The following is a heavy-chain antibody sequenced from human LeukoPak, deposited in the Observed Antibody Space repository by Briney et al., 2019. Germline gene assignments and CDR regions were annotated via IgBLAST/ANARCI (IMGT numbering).Heavy chain of an antibody. CDR1: GYTFTGYY. J-gene: IGHJ6*03. CDR3: ASSLSGGPSRYWYMDV. D-gene: IGHD2-8*02. CDR2: INPNSGGT. V-gene: IGHV1-2*02. Sequence: GASVKVSCKASGYTFTGYYIHWVRQAPGQGLEWMGWINPNSGGTNYAQKFQGRVTMTRDTSISTAYMELSRLRSDDTAVYYCASSLSGGPSRYWYMDVWGKGTTVTVSS.